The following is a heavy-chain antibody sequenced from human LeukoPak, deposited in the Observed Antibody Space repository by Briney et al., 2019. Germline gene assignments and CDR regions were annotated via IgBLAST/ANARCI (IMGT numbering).Heavy chain of an antibody. V-gene: IGHV4-39*07. CDR2: IYYSGST. J-gene: IGHJ6*02. Sequence: PSETLSLTCTVSGGSISSSSYYWGWIRQPPGKGLEWIGSIYYSGSTYYNPSLKSRVTISVDTSKNQFSLKLSSVTAADTAVYYCARDPDSSYYDSSGSLQVGYYYGMDVWGQGTTVTVSS. CDR3: ARDPDSSYYDSSGSLQVGYYYGMDV. D-gene: IGHD3-22*01. CDR1: GGSISSSSYY.